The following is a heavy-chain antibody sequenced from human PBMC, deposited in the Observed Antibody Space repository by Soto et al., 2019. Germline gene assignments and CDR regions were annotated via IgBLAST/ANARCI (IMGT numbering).Heavy chain of an antibody. V-gene: IGHV3-23*01. D-gene: IGHD1-26*01. Sequence: PGGSLRLSCAASGFTVFSYAMTWVRQAPGKGLEWVSAISDSGVSTYYADSVKGRFTISRDTSKNTLHLQMNSLRAEDTAVYYCAKGKKWELPLDYWGQGTQVTVSS. J-gene: IGHJ4*02. CDR3: AKGKKWELPLDY. CDR1: GFTVFSYA. CDR2: ISDSGVST.